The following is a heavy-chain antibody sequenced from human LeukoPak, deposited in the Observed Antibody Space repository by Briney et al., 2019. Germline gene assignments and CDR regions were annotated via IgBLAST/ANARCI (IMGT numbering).Heavy chain of an antibody. D-gene: IGHD2/OR15-2a*01. Sequence: GGSLRLSCAASGFTFGSYAMHWVRQAPGKGREWMAVTSYDGRHKYHADSVRGRLTISRDNSRYTLYLQLNSLRPEDTAVYYCAREQYDYYYYYMDVWGKGTTVTVSS. CDR3: AREQYDYYYYYMDV. V-gene: IGHV3-30*01. CDR2: TSYDGRHK. CDR1: GFTFGSYA. J-gene: IGHJ6*03.